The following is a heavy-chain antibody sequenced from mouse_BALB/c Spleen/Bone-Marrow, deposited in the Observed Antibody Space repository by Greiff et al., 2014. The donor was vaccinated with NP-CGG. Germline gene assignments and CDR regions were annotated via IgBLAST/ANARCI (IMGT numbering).Heavy chain of an antibody. CDR1: GFSLTSYG. J-gene: IGHJ1*01. CDR3: ARKELGLNWYFDV. CDR2: IWGGGST. D-gene: IGHD4-1*01. V-gene: IGHV2-2*02. Sequence: VKVVESGPGLVQPSQSLSITCTVSGFSLTSYGVHWVRQSPGKGLEWLGVIWGGGSTDYNAAFISRLSISKDNSKSQVFFKMNSLQANDTAIDYCARKELGLNWYFDVWGAGTTVTVSS.